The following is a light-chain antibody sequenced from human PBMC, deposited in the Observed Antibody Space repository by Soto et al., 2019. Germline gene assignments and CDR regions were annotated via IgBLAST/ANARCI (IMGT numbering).Light chain of an antibody. CDR3: SSYTTSNTRQLV. Sequence: QSALTQPASVSGSPGQSITISCTGTSSDVGGYNYVSWYQHHPGKAPKLMIYDVSNRPSGVSNRFSGSKSGNTASLTISGLQPEDEADYYCSSYTTSNTRQLVFGTGTTVT. J-gene: IGLJ1*01. V-gene: IGLV2-14*03. CDR1: SSDVGGYNY. CDR2: DVS.